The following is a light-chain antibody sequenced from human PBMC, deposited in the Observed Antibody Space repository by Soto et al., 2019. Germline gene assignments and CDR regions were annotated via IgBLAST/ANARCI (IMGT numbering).Light chain of an antibody. CDR2: EVV. CDR1: KNDIGVYDF. J-gene: IGLJ1*01. V-gene: IGLV2-8*01. CDR3: KSYAGSNTYV. Sequence: QSVLTQPPSASGSPGQSVTISCTGTKNDIGVYDFVSWYQHHPCKAPRLIIYEVVQRPSGVPDRFSGSKSGNTASLTVSGLQAADEGDYFCKSYAGSNTYVFGSGTKVTVL.